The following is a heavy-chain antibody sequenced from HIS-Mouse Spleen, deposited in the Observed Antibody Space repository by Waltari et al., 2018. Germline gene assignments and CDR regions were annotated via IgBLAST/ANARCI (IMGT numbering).Heavy chain of an antibody. V-gene: IGHV4-39*07. CDR1: GGSISSSSYY. Sequence: QLQLQESGPGLVKPSETLSLTCTVSGGSISSSSYYWGWIRQPPGTGLEWSGSIYYSGCPYDNPSLKSRVTISVDTSKNQFSLKLSSVTAADTAVYYCAREIPYSSSWYDWYFDLWGRGTLVTVSS. J-gene: IGHJ2*01. CDR2: IYYSGCP. D-gene: IGHD6-13*01. CDR3: AREIPYSSSWYDWYFDL.